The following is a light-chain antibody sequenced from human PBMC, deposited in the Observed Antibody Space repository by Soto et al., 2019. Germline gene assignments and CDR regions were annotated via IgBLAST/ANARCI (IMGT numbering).Light chain of an antibody. CDR3: CSYAGSSAYV. CDR2: EGS. Sequence: QSALTQPASVSGSPGQSITISCTGTSSDVGSYNLVSWYQQHPGKAPKLMIYEGSKRPSGVSNRFSGSKSGNTASLTISGLQAEDVADYYCCSYAGSSAYVFGTGTKLTVI. CDR1: SSDVGSYNL. V-gene: IGLV2-23*01. J-gene: IGLJ1*01.